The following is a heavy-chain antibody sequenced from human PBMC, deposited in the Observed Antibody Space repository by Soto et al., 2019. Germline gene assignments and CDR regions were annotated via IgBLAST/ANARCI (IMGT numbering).Heavy chain of an antibody. V-gene: IGHV2-5*02. Sequence: SGPTLVNPTQTLTLTCSFSGFSLSTTGVAVGWIREPPGKALECLVLIYCDDDKRYSPSLKSRLTVSKDTSKNQVVLTMTNMDPVDTATYYCAHTFDYSSGWYRDYWGQGTLVTVSS. J-gene: IGHJ4*02. CDR3: AHTFDYSSGWYRDY. CDR1: GFSLSTTGVA. CDR2: IYCDDDK. D-gene: IGHD6-19*01.